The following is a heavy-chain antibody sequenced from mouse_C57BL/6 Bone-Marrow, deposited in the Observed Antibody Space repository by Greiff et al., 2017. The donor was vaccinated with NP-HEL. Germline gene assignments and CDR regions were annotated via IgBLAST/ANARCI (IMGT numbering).Heavy chain of an antibody. CDR3: ARVKDLLWPLYAMDY. Sequence: QVQLQQPGAELVKPGASVKMSCKASGYTFTSYWITWVKQRPGQGLEWIGDIYPGSGSTNYNEKFKSKATLTVDKSSSTAYMPLSSLTSEDSAVYYCARVKDLLWPLYAMDYWGQGTSVTVSS. V-gene: IGHV1-55*01. D-gene: IGHD2-1*01. CDR1: GYTFTSYW. J-gene: IGHJ4*01. CDR2: IYPGSGST.